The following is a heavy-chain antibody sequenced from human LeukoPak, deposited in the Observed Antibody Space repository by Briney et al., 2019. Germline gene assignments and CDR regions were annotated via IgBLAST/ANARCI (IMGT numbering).Heavy chain of an antibody. CDR2: ISSSGSTI. V-gene: IGHV3-11*01. Sequence: GGSLRLSCAASGFTFSDYYMSWIRQAPGKGLEWVSYISSSGSTIHYADSVKGRFTISRDNSKNTLYLQMNSLRAEDTAVYYCAKDPRGNSSDYWGQGTLVTVSS. CDR3: AKDPRGNSSDY. CDR1: GFTFSDYY. D-gene: IGHD4-23*01. J-gene: IGHJ4*02.